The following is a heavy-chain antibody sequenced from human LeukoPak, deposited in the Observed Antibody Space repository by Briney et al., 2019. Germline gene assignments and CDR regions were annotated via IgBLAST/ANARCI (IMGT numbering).Heavy chain of an antibody. CDR1: GFSLNGYW. Sequence: GSLRLSCAGSGFSLNGYWMSRVRQAPGKGLEWVARLHADGVEKYYVDSVTGRFTISRDNAKNSLYLQMNSLRVEDTAVYYCARGGYSFDYLGQGTLVIVSS. V-gene: IGHV3-7*01. CDR2: LHADGVEK. J-gene: IGHJ4*02. D-gene: IGHD5-12*01. CDR3: ARGGYSFDY.